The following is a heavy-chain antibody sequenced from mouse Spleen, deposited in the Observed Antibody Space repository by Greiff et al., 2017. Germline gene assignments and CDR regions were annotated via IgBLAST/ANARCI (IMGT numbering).Heavy chain of an antibody. CDR3: ARSYSNRYYFDY. V-gene: IGHV14-2*01. CDR2: IDPEDGET. D-gene: IGHD2-5*01. Sequence: EVQGVESGAELVKPGASVKLSCTASGFNIKDYYMHWVKQRTEQGLEWIGRIDPEDGETKYAPKFQGKATITADTSSNTAYLQLSSLTSEDTAVYYCARSYSNRYYFDYWGQGTTLTVSS. CDR1: GFNIKDYY. J-gene: IGHJ2*01.